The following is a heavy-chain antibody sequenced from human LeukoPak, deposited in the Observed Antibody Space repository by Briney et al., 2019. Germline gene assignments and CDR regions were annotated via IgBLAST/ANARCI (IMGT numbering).Heavy chain of an antibody. J-gene: IGHJ2*01. CDR2: ISTDGSRI. D-gene: IGHD3-9*01. V-gene: IGHV3-74*01. CDR1: GFSFSRYW. Sequence: GGSLRLSCAASGFSFSRYWMHWVRQAPGKGLVWVSRISTDGSRIRYVDSVKGRFTISRDNAKNTLYLQMNSLRAEDTAVYYCARNRGDTLTGRLSDWYFDLWGRGTLVTVSS. CDR3: ARNRGDTLTGRLSDWYFDL.